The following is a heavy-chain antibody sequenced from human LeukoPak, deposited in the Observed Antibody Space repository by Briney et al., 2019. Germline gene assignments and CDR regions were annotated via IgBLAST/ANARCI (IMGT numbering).Heavy chain of an antibody. CDR2: IKQDGSEK. V-gene: IGHV3-7*01. D-gene: IGHD3-10*01. Sequence: PGGSLRLSCAASGFTFSSYWMSWVRQAPGKGLEWVANIKQDGSEKYYVNSVKGRFTISRDNAKNSLYLQMNSLRAEDTAVYYCARGRGITMVRGAMAYYYYGMDVWGQGTTVTVSS. J-gene: IGHJ6*02. CDR3: ARGRGITMVRGAMAYYYYGMDV. CDR1: GFTFSSYW.